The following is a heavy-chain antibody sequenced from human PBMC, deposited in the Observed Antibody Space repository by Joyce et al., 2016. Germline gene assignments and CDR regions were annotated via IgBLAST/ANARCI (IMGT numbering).Heavy chain of an antibody. CDR3: ARESGTYYDL. V-gene: IGHV1-18*01. D-gene: IGHD3-3*01. Sequence: QVQLVQSGAEVKKPGASVKVSCKASGYAFSNYGISWVRQAPGQGLEWMGWISPYNGNTKYAQNLQGRVTMTSDTFANTVYMDLRSLRSDDTAVYYCARESGTYYDLWGQGTLVTVSS. J-gene: IGHJ4*02. CDR1: GYAFSNYG. CDR2: ISPYNGNT.